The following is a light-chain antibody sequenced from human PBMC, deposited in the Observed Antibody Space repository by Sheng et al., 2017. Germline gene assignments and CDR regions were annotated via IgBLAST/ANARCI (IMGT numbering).Light chain of an antibody. J-gene: IGKJ3*01. V-gene: IGKV1-27*01. CDR2: SAS. CDR1: QDIGSW. Sequence: DIQMTQSPSSVSASVGDRVTITCRASQDIGSWLAWYQQKPGKAPKLLIYSASTLQSGVPSRFSGSGSGTDFTLTISNLQPEDVATYYCQKYDSDPLTFGPGTRVDI. CDR3: QKYDSDPLT.